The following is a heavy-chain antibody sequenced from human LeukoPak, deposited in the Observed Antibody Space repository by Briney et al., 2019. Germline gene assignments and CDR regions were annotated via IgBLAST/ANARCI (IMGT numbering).Heavy chain of an antibody. D-gene: IGHD3-16*01. J-gene: IGHJ3*02. CDR3: TRRFPIWRVDI. CDR2: IRSKPYGGTT. Sequence: PGGSLRLSCAASGFTFSSYEMNWVRQAPGKGLEWVGFIRSKPYGGTTEYAASVKGRFTISRDDSKSIAYLQMNTLKTEDTAVYYCTRRFPIWRVDIWGQGTMVTVSS. V-gene: IGHV3-49*04. CDR1: GFTFSSYE.